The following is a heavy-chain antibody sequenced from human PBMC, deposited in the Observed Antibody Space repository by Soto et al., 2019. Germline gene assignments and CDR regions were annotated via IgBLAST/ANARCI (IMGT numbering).Heavy chain of an antibody. CDR3: ARKYYYDSSGFDY. CDR1: GGSISSSSYY. Sequence: SETLSLTCTVSGGSISSSSYYWGWIRQPPGKGLEWIGSIYYSGSTYYNPSLKSRVTISVDTSKNQFSLKLSSVTAADTAVYYCARKYYYDSSGFDYWGQGTLVTVSS. J-gene: IGHJ4*02. V-gene: IGHV4-39*01. CDR2: IYYSGST. D-gene: IGHD3-22*01.